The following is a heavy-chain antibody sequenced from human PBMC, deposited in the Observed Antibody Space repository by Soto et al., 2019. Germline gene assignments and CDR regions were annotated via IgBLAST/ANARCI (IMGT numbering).Heavy chain of an antibody. Sequence: QVQLVESGGGVVQPGRSLRLSCAASGFTFSSYGMHWVRQAPGKGLEWVAVISYDGSNKYYADSVKGRFTISRDNSKNTLYLQMNSLRAEDTAVYYCAKVPSGSEYYFDYWGQGNLVTVSS. CDR3: AKVPSGSEYYFDY. V-gene: IGHV3-30*18. J-gene: IGHJ4*02. CDR2: ISYDGSNK. CDR1: GFTFSSYG. D-gene: IGHD1-26*01.